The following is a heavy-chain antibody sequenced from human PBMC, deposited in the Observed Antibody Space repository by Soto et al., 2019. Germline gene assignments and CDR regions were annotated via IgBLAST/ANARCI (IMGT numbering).Heavy chain of an antibody. CDR3: ARGLYGDYSWEASDI. D-gene: IGHD4-17*01. V-gene: IGHV4-59*01. J-gene: IGHJ3*02. Sequence: QVQLQESGXXXVKPSETLSLTCTVSSGSISTYYWSWIRQPPGKGLEWIGYVYYSGYTNYNPSLKSRVTISVDTSKNQFSLKLTSVTAADTAVYYCARGLYGDYSWEASDIWGQGTMVTVSS. CDR1: SGSISTYY. CDR2: VYYSGYT.